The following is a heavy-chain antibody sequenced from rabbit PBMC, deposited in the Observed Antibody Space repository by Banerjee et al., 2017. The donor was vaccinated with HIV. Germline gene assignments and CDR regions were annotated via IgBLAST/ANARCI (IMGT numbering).Heavy chain of an antibody. D-gene: IGHD2-1*01. CDR1: GFSFSSSYY. CDR3: ARWDSYDDYGDYFNL. J-gene: IGHJ4*01. Sequence: QEQLVESGGGLVQPEGSLTLTCTASGFSFSSSYYMCWVRQAPGKGLEWIACIYAGSSGSTYYASWAKGRFTISKASSTTVTLQMTSLTAADTATYFCARWDSYDDYGDYFNLWGPGTL. V-gene: IGHV1S45*01. CDR2: IYAGSSGST.